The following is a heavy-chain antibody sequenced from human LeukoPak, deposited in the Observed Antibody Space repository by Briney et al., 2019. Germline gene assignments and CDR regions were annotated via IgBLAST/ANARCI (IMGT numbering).Heavy chain of an antibody. Sequence: PGGSLRLSCAASGFTLSSYGMSWIRQVPGKGLEWVSADSIYGGGPYYADFVKGRFTMSRDNYEKTLYLQMDSLRAEDTAVYYCAREDVGAAPDYWGQGTPVTVSS. D-gene: IGHD1-26*01. CDR3: AREDVGAAPDY. V-gene: IGHV3-23*01. CDR2: DSIYGGGP. CDR1: GFTLSSYG. J-gene: IGHJ4*02.